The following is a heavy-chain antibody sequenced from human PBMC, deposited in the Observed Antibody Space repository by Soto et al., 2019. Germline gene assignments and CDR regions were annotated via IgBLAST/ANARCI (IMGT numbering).Heavy chain of an antibody. V-gene: IGHV1-69*13. J-gene: IGHJ4*02. CDR3: AREGDCTNGVCNDY. D-gene: IGHD2-8*01. CDR2: IIPIFGTA. CDR1: GGTFSSYA. Sequence: GASVKVSCKASGGTFSSYAISWVRQAPGQGLEWMGGIIPIFGTANYAQKFQGRVTITADESTSTAYMELSSLRSEDTAVYYCAREGDCTNGVCNDYWGQGTLVTVSS.